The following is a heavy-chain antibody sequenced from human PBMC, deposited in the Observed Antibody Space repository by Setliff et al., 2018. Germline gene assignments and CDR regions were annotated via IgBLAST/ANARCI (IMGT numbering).Heavy chain of an antibody. CDR2: ISHLGIT. CDR1: GGPISSYF. CDR3: ARGGVLGTGDFDY. D-gene: IGHD2-8*01. Sequence: SETLSLTCTVSGGPISSYFWSWIRQPPGRGLEWIGYISHLGITSYNPSLKSRATISVDTSKNQFSLQLTSVTSADTAVYFCARGGVLGTGDFDYWGQGTLVTVSS. V-gene: IGHV4-59*01. J-gene: IGHJ4*02.